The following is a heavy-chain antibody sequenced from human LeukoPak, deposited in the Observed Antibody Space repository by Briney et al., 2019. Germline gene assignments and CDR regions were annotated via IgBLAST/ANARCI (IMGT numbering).Heavy chain of an antibody. CDR1: GYTFTSYG. V-gene: IGHV1-18*01. D-gene: IGHD3/OR15-3a*01. CDR3: ARDPIDIWDAFDI. J-gene: IGHJ3*02. Sequence: ASVKVSCKASGYTFTSYGISWVRQAPGQGLEWMGWISAYNGNTNYAQKLQGRVTMTTDTSTSTAYTELRSLRSDDTAVYYCARDPIDIWDAFDIWGQGTMVTVSS. CDR2: ISAYNGNT.